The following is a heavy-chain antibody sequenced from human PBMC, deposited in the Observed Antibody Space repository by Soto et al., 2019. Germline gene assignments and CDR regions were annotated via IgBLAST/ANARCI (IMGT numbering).Heavy chain of an antibody. V-gene: IGHV3-33*01. CDR3: ARDQAYYYGSGSYRWFDP. CDR2: IWYDGSNK. D-gene: IGHD3-10*01. CDR1: GFTFSSYG. J-gene: IGHJ5*02. Sequence: GGSLRLSCAASGFTFSSYGMHWVRQAPGKGLEWVAVIWYDGSNKYYADSVKGRFTISRDNSKNTLYLQMNSLRAEDAAVYYCARDQAYYYGSGSYRWFDPWGQGTLVTVSS.